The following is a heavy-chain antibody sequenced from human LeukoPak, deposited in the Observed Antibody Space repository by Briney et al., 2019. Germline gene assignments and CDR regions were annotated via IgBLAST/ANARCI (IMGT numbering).Heavy chain of an antibody. CDR3: ARISGNYGYSNYYGMDV. D-gene: IGHD3-10*01. CDR1: GYTFTSYG. Sequence: GASVKVSCKASGYTFTSYGISWVRRAPGQRLEWMGWIGAYNGNTNYAQKFQGRVTMTTDTSTSTAYMELRSLRSDDTAVYYCARISGNYGYSNYYGMDVWGQGTTVTVSS. V-gene: IGHV1-18*01. CDR2: IGAYNGNT. J-gene: IGHJ6*02.